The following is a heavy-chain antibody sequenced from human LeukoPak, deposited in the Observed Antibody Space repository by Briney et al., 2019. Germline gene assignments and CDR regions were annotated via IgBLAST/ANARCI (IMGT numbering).Heavy chain of an antibody. Sequence: SETLSLTCTVSGGSISSYYWSWIRQPPGKGLEWIGYIYYSGSTNYNPSLKGRVTISVDTSENQFSLKLSSVTAADTAVYYCARGLYYEVNNWFDPWGQGTLVTVSS. CDR3: ARGLYYEVNNWFDP. D-gene: IGHD3-22*01. CDR2: IYYSGST. V-gene: IGHV4-59*01. CDR1: GGSISSYY. J-gene: IGHJ5*02.